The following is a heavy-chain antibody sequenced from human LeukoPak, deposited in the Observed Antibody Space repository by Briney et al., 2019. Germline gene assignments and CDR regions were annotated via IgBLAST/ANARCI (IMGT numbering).Heavy chain of an antibody. Sequence: PSETLSLTCAVSGGSISSSNWWSWVRQPPGKGLEWTGEIYHSGSTKYNPSLKSRVTISVDKSKNQFSLKLSSVTAADTAVYYCARDQVYYDSSGLDAFDIWGQGTMVTVSS. V-gene: IGHV4-4*02. CDR3: ARDQVYYDSSGLDAFDI. J-gene: IGHJ3*02. D-gene: IGHD3-22*01. CDR2: IYHSGST. CDR1: GGSISSSNW.